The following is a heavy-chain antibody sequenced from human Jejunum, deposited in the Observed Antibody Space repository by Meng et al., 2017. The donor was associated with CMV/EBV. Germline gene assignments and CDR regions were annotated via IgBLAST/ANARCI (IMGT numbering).Heavy chain of an antibody. CDR2: IFHTGST. Sequence: ATYYWPWIRPPPGGGLEWIAYIFHTGSTTYSPSLKSRVTISRDTSKNQFSLRLSSVTAADTAVYYCATYCTSASCYGDSAGGMEFWGQGTTVTVSS. V-gene: IGHV4-61*01. CDR1: ATYY. D-gene: IGHD2-2*01. CDR3: ATYCTSASCYGDSAGGMEF. J-gene: IGHJ6*02.